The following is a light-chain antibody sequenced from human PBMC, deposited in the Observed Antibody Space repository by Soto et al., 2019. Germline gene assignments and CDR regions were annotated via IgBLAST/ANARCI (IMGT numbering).Light chain of an antibody. Sequence: DIQMTRSPSALSASVGDRVTITCQASQDISNYLNWYQQKPGKAPKLLNYDASNLETGVPSRFSGSGSGTDFTFTISSLQPEDIATYYCQQYDNLPFTFGPGTKVDIK. CDR3: QQYDNLPFT. CDR1: QDISNY. V-gene: IGKV1-33*01. J-gene: IGKJ3*01. CDR2: DAS.